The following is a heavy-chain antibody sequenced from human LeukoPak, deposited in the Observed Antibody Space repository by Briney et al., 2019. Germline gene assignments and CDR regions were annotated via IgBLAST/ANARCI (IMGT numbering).Heavy chain of an antibody. CDR1: GFTFSSYG. J-gene: IGHJ5*02. V-gene: IGHV3-30*02. D-gene: IGHD6-19*01. CDR2: IQYDGSNK. Sequence: GGSLRLSRAASGFTFSSYGIHWVRQAPGKGLEWVAFIQYDGSNKYYADSVKGRFTISRDNSKNTLYLQMNSLRAEDTAVYYCAMAGRSSGLWFDPWGQGTLVTVSS. CDR3: AMAGRSSGLWFDP.